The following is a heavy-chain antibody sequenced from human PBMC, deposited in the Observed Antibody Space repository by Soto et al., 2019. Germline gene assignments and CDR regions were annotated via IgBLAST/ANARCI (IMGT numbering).Heavy chain of an antibody. CDR2: ISSSSSYI. Sequence: GGSLRLSCAASGFTFSSYSMNWVRQAPGKGLEWVSSISSSSSYIYYADSVKGRFTISRDNAKNSLYLQMNILRAEGTAVYYCARDYYYGSGGLYYYYYYMDVWGKGTTVTVSS. J-gene: IGHJ6*03. D-gene: IGHD3-10*01. CDR1: GFTFSSYS. CDR3: ARDYYYGSGGLYYYYYYMDV. V-gene: IGHV3-21*01.